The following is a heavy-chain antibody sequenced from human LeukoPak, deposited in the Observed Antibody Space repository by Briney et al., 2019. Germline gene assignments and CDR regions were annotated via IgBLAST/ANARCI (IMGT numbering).Heavy chain of an antibody. D-gene: IGHD4-23*01. CDR1: GFTFSSHW. CDR2: LNQDASAS. V-gene: IGHV3-7*01. Sequence: GGSLRLXCVASGFTFSSHWMSWVRQAPGKGLEWVANLNQDASASYYVDSVKGRFTISRDNAESSLYLQMSNLRAEDTAVYYCATSADSPGNSWGQGTLITVSS. CDR3: ATSADSPGNS. J-gene: IGHJ1*01.